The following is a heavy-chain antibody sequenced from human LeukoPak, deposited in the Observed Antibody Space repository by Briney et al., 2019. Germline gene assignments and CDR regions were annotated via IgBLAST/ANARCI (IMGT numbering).Heavy chain of an antibody. D-gene: IGHD1-26*01. CDR3: ARGANIYSGSYKRAFDI. CDR2: IYHSGST. J-gene: IGHJ3*02. CDR1: GGSISSGGYY. Sequence: PSETLSLTCTVSGGSISSGGYYWSWIRQPPGKGLEWIGYIYHSGSTYYNPSLKSRVTISVDTSKNQFSLKLSSVTAADTAVYYCARGANIYSGSYKRAFDIWGQGTMVTVSS. V-gene: IGHV4-30-2*01.